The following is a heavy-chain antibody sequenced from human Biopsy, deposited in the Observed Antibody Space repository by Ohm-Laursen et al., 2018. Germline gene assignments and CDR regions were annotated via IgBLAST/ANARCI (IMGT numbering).Heavy chain of an antibody. J-gene: IGHJ4*02. Sequence: ASVKVSCNVSGYTLNELSMHWVRQVPGKGLEWMGGFAPENGKTVYAQNFQARVSLTEDTSTDTAYMELRSLRSEDTAVYYCAADINVWNVNYWGQGTQVAVSS. V-gene: IGHV1-24*01. D-gene: IGHD1-1*01. CDR2: FAPENGKT. CDR1: GYTLNELS. CDR3: AADINVWNVNY.